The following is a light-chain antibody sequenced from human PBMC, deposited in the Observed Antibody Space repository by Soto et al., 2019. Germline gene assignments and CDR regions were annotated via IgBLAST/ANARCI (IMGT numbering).Light chain of an antibody. V-gene: IGKV3-20*01. CDR1: QRVISDY. J-gene: IGKJ1*01. Sequence: ENVLTQSPGTLSLSPGEGASLSCRASQRVISDYFGWYQQKEGQAPRLILYATSRRSTGIPDRFSGSGSETDFTLNISRVEPEDSAMYYCQEYEASPWTFGQGTKFEIK. CDR3: QEYEASPWT. CDR2: ATS.